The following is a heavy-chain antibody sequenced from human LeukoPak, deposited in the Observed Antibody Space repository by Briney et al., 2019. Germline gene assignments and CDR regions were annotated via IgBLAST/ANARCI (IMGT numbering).Heavy chain of an antibody. CDR2: LSPYSGNT. D-gene: IGHD6-6*01. CDR1: GYTFTSYG. J-gene: IGHJ3*02. CDR3: TGVGGYSPSSTGGNAFDI. Sequence: GASVKVSCKTSGYTFTSYGLSWVRQAPGQGLEWVGWLSPYSGNTNYAQKVQGRVTMTTDTSTSTAYMELRSLRSEDTALYYCTGVGGYSPSSTGGNAFDIWGQGTMVTVSS. V-gene: IGHV1-18*01.